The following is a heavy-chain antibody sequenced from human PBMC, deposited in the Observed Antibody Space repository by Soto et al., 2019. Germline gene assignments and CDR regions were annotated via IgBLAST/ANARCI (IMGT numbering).Heavy chain of an antibody. D-gene: IGHD2-15*01. V-gene: IGHV3-30*18. Sequence: QVQLVESGGGVVQPGRSLRLSCAASGFTFSSYGMHWVRQAPGKGLEWVAVISYDGSNKYYGDSVKGRFTISRDNSKNTLYLQMNSLRAEDTAVYYCAKDRSGWFDPWGQGTLVTVSS. CDR3: AKDRSGWFDP. CDR2: ISYDGSNK. CDR1: GFTFSSYG. J-gene: IGHJ5*02.